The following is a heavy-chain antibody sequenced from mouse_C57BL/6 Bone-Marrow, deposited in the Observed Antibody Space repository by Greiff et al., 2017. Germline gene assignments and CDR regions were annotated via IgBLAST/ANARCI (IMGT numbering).Heavy chain of an antibody. CDR2: IDPRSGNT. Sequence: QVQLQQSGAELARPGASVKLSCKASGYTFTSYGISWVKQSTGQGLEWIGEIDPRSGNTYYNEKFKGKATLTADKSSSTAYMERRSLTSEDSAVYFGGRRLRRDYAMDYWGQGTSVTVSS. V-gene: IGHV1-81*01. D-gene: IGHD2-4*01. CDR1: GYTFTSYG. J-gene: IGHJ4*01. CDR3: GRRLRRDYAMDY.